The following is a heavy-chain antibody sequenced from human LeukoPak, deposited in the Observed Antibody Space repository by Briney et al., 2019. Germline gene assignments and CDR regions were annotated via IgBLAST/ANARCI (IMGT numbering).Heavy chain of an antibody. CDR1: GITFSSSA. CDR2: INSNGDRS. V-gene: IGHV3-23*01. J-gene: IGHJ4*02. D-gene: IGHD5-24*01. Sequence: GGSLRLSCATSGITFSSSAMDWVRQAPGKGLEWVSTINSNGDRSYYAGSVKGRFTISRDSSKNTLYLQMNSLRAEDTAVYYCLRDLNYWGQGILVTVSS. CDR3: LRDLNY.